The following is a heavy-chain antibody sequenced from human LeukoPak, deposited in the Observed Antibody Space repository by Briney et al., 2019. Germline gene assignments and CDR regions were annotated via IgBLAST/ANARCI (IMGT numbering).Heavy chain of an antibody. CDR2: MNPNSGNT. D-gene: IGHD3-3*01. J-gene: IGHJ5*02. CDR3: ARSPPYYDFWSGYYTARNNWFDP. Sequence: ASVKVSCKASGYTFTSYDINWVRQATGQGLEWMGWMNPNSGNTGYAQKFQGRVTMTRNTSISTAYMELSSLRSEDTAVYYCARSPPYYDFWSGYYTARNNWFDPWGQGTPVTVSS. V-gene: IGHV1-8*01. CDR1: GYTFTSYD.